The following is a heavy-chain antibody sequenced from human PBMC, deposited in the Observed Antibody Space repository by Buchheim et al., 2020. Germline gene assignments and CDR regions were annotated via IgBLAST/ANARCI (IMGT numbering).Heavy chain of an antibody. D-gene: IGHD2-2*01. CDR3: ARSPVPAARIWEGMDV. V-gene: IGHV4-61*02. J-gene: IGHJ6*02. Sequence: QTQLQESGPGLVKPSQTLSLTCTVSGASISSGSYYWSWMRQSAGKELEWIGLIYANGSTNYNPSLKSRVTISVDTSRSQFSLNLSSVTAADTAVYYCARSPVPAARIWEGMDVWGQGTT. CDR2: IYANGST. CDR1: GASISSGSYY.